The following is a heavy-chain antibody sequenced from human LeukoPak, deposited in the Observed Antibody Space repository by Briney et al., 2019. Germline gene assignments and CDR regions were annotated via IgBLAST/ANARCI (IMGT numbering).Heavy chain of an antibody. J-gene: IGHJ4*02. CDR2: IYYSGST. CDR1: GGSISSSSYY. Sequence: SETLSLTCTVSGGSISSSSYYWGWIRQPPGKGLEWIGSIYYSGSTYYNPSLKSRVTISVDTSKNQFSLKLSSVTAAETAVYYCARRPAYCGGDCYSPPDYWGQGTLVTVSS. D-gene: IGHD2-21*02. CDR3: ARRPAYCGGDCYSPPDY. V-gene: IGHV4-39*01.